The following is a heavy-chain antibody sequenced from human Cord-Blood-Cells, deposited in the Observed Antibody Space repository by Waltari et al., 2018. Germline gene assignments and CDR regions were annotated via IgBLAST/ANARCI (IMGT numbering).Heavy chain of an antibody. Sequence: QVQLVQSGAEVKKPGASVKVSCKASGYTFTGYYMHWVRQAPGQGLEWMGRIKPSSGGTNYAQKFQGRVTMTRDEPISTAYMELGRLGSDDTAVYYCASRGARYYYYGMDVWGQGTTVTVSS. CDR2: IKPSSGGT. J-gene: IGHJ6*02. D-gene: IGHD1-26*01. CDR1: GYTFTGYY. V-gene: IGHV1-2*02. CDR3: ASRGARYYYYGMDV.